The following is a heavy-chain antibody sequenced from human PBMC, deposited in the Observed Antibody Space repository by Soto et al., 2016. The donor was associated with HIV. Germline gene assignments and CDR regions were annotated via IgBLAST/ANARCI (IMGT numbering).Heavy chain of an antibody. Sequence: QVQVKQSGAEVKKPGASVKVSCRVSGYTLTELSMHWVRQAPGKGLEWMGNFNPEDGEKIYAQRFQGRVTMTEDTSTDTAYMELSSLRSEDTAVYYCATDQHSGYDRWGQGTLVTVSS. J-gene: IGHJ4*02. V-gene: IGHV1-24*01. D-gene: IGHD5-12*01. CDR2: FNPEDGEK. CDR1: GYTLTELS. CDR3: ATDQHSGYDR.